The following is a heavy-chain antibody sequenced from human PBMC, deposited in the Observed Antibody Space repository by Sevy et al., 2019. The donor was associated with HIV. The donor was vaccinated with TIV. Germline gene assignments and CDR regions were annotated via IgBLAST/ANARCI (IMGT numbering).Heavy chain of an antibody. CDR2: IKQDGSEK. Sequence: GGSLRLSCAASGFTFSSYWMSWVRQAPGKGLEWVANIKQDGSEKYYVDSVKGRFTISRDNAKNSLYLQMNSLRAEDTAVYYCASTYDYVWGSCRSFGAFDIWGQGTMVTVSS. CDR3: ASTYDYVWGSCRSFGAFDI. J-gene: IGHJ3*02. D-gene: IGHD3-16*02. V-gene: IGHV3-7*01. CDR1: GFTFSSYW.